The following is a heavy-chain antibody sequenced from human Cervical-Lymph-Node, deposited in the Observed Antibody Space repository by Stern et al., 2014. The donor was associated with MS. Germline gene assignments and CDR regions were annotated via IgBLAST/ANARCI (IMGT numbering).Heavy chain of an antibody. Sequence: EVKLDESGGGLVQPGGSLRLFCAASGFTFSSYDMHWVRQATGQGLEWVSAIGTAGDTYYPGSVKGRFTISRENAKNSLYLQMNSLRAGDTAVYYCARGTHCSGGSCYSSDYFDYWGQGTLVTVSS. CDR1: GFTFSSYD. V-gene: IGHV3-13*01. CDR3: ARGTHCSGGSCYSSDYFDY. CDR2: IGTAGDT. J-gene: IGHJ4*02. D-gene: IGHD2-15*01.